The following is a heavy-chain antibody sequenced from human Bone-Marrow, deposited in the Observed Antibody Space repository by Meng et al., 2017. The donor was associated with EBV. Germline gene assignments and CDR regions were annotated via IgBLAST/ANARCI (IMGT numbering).Heavy chain of an antibody. Sequence: QGRWVQCGGGVRKPGAWGKVSCRTSGGTLRRDAVSWVRKAPGQGLGWMGGLIPMVGAPHYAQKFQGRVTIIADESTSTHSMELNSLRSEDTAMYYCASESGRGFTPDYWGQGTLVTVSS. CDR3: ASESGRGFTPDY. V-gene: IGHV1-69*01. CDR1: GGTLRRDA. CDR2: LIPMVGAP. J-gene: IGHJ4*02. D-gene: IGHD3-10*01.